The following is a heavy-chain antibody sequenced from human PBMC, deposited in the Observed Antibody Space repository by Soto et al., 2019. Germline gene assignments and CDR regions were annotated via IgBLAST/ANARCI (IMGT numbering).Heavy chain of an antibody. V-gene: IGHV1-3*01. CDR1: GYTFTSYA. D-gene: IGHD1-26*01. J-gene: IGHJ3*02. CDR3: ARDDVVGATYSAFDI. CDR2: INAGNGNT. Sequence: ASVKVSCKASGYTFTSYAMHWVRQAPGQRLEWMGWINAGNGNTKYSQKFQGRVTITRDTSASTAYMELSSLRSEDTAVYYCARDDVVGATYSAFDIWGQGTMVTVSS.